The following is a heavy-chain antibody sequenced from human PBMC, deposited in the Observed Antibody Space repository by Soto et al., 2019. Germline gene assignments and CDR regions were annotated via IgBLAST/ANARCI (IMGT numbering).Heavy chain of an antibody. Sequence: SETLSLTCTVSDDSITSGAYYWGLIRQPPGKGLEWIGTIQHRGSTYYNPSLKSRVTISVDTSKNQFSLKLSSVTAADTAVYYCARGSGSYYERLSWGQGTLVTVSS. D-gene: IGHD1-26*01. CDR3: ARGSGSYYERLS. J-gene: IGHJ4*02. CDR2: IQHRGST. V-gene: IGHV4-39*07. CDR1: DDSITSGAYY.